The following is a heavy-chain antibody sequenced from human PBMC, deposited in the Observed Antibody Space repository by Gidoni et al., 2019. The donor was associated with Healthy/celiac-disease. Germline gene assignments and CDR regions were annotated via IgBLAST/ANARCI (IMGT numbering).Heavy chain of an antibody. CDR2: IWYDGSNK. V-gene: IGHV3-33*01. Sequence: QVQLVESGGGVVQPGRSLRLSCAASGFTFSSCGMHWVRQAPGKGLEWVAVIWYDGSNKYYADSVKGRFTISRDNSKNTLYLQMNSLRAEDTAVYYCARGTKRGVIITYYGYWGQGTLVTVSS. D-gene: IGHD3-10*01. CDR1: GFTFSSCG. J-gene: IGHJ4*02. CDR3: ARGTKRGVIITYYGY.